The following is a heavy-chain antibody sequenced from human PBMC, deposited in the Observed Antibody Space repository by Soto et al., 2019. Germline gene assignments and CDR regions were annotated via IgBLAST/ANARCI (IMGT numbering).Heavy chain of an antibody. CDR1: GFTFSSYS. CDR2: ISSSSSYI. CDR3: ARGPRGNYDFWSGYRPLDY. J-gene: IGHJ4*02. Sequence: GGSLRLSCAASGFTFSSYSMNWVRQAPGKGLEWVSSISSSSSYIYYADSVKGRFTISRDNAKNSLYLQMNSLRAEDTAVYYCARGPRGNYDFWSGYRPLDYWGQGTLVTVSS. D-gene: IGHD3-3*01. V-gene: IGHV3-21*01.